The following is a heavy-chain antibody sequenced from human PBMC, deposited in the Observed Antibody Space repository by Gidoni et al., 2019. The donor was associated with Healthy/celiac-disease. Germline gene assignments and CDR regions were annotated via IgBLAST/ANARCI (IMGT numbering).Heavy chain of an antibody. V-gene: IGHV1-69*01. CDR3: ARLYYYGSGSSVDY. CDR2: IIPIFGTA. D-gene: IGHD3-10*01. J-gene: IGHJ4*02. Sequence: QVQLVQSGAEVKKPGSSVKVSCKASGGTFSSYAISWVRQAPGQGLEWMGGIIPIFGTANYAQKFQGRVTITADESTSTAYMELSSLRSEDTAVYYCARLYYYGSGSSVDYWGQGTLVTVSS. CDR1: GGTFSSYA.